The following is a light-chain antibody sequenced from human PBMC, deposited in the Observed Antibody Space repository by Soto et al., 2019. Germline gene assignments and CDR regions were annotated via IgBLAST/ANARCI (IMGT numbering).Light chain of an antibody. CDR3: QQYGSSRVT. CDR2: GAS. CDR1: QSVSSSY. J-gene: IGKJ5*01. Sequence: EIVLTQSPGTLSLSPGERATLSCRASQSVSSSYLAWYQQNPGQAPRLLIYGASNRATGIPHRFSGSGSGTDSPLTISRLEPEDFAVYYCQQYGSSRVTVGQGTRREI. V-gene: IGKV3-20*01.